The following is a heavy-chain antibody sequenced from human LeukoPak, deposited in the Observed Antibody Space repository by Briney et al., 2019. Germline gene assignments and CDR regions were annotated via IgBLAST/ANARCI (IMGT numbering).Heavy chain of an antibody. V-gene: IGHV1-2*02. CDR1: GYTFTGCF. J-gene: IGHJ4*02. Sequence: GASVKVSCKASGYTFTGCFIHYVRQAPGQGLEWMGWIDPISDNIRYSETFKDRVTMTRDTSTNTAYMELSWLRSDDTAVYYCARSAYNYGYVYFDHWGQGTLVIVSS. CDR2: IDPISDNI. D-gene: IGHD5-18*01. CDR3: ARSAYNYGYVYFDH.